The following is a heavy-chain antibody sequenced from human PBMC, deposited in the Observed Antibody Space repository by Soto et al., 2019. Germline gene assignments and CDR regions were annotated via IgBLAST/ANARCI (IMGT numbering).Heavy chain of an antibody. CDR3: ARTLITIYFDY. D-gene: IGHD3-16*01. J-gene: IGHJ4*02. V-gene: IGHV4-30-4*01. CDR1: GGSISSGDYY. Sequence: SETLSLTCTVSGGSISSGDYYWSWIRQPPGKGLEWIGYIYYSGSTYYNPSLKSRVTISVDTSKNQFTLKLSSVTAADTAVYYCARTLITIYFDYWGQGTLVTVSS. CDR2: IYYSGST.